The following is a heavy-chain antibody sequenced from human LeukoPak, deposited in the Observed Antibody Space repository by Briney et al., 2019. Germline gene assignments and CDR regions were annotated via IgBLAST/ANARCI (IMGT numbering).Heavy chain of an antibody. J-gene: IGHJ5*02. CDR3: ARDRAAAGWFDP. CDR1: GGSINSSY. Sequence: SETLSLTCTVSGGSINSSYWSWIRQPPGKGLEWIGYIYYSGSTNYNPSLKSRVTISVDTSKNQFSLKLSSETAADTAVYYCARDRAAAGWFDPWGQGTLVTVSS. CDR2: IYYSGST. V-gene: IGHV4-59*01. D-gene: IGHD6-13*01.